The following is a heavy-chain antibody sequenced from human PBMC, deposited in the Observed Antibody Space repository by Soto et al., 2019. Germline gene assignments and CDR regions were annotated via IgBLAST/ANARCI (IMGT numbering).Heavy chain of an antibody. J-gene: IGHJ5*02. CDR1: GGTIRSPHW. D-gene: IGHD6-19*01. V-gene: IGHV4-4*02. CDR2: IFQSGST. CDR3: ARGRGRYRGGWPWFDP. Sequence: SETLSLTCGVSGGTIRSPHWWTWVRQPPGKGLEWIGEIFQSGSTNYTPSLESRVTISVDNSKNHFSLTLTSVTAADTAVYFCARGRGRYRGGWPWFDPWGQGILVTVSS.